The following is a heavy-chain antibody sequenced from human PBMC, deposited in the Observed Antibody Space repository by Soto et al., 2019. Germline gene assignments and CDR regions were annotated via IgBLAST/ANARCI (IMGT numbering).Heavy chain of an antibody. Sequence: QVQLVQSGAEEKKPGASVKVSCKASGYTFTSYAMHWVRQAPGQRLEWMGWINAGNGNTKYSQKFQGRVTITRDTSASTGYIELSSLRSEDKAGYYRAVEQQLGSYYRMDVWGQGTTVTVSS. J-gene: IGHJ6*02. CDR3: AVEQQLGSYYRMDV. CDR2: INAGNGNT. V-gene: IGHV1-3*05. CDR1: GYTFTSYA. D-gene: IGHD6-13*01.